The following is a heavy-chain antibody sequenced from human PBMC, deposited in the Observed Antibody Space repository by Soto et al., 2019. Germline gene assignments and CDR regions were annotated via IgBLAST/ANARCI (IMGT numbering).Heavy chain of an antibody. CDR2: IYYSGST. V-gene: IGHV4-31*03. CDR1: GGSISSGGYY. Sequence: QVQLQESGPGLVKPSQTLSLTCTVSGGSISSGGYYWSWIRQHPGKGLEWIGYIYYSGSTYYNPSLKRRVTISADTSKNQFSLKLSSVTAADTAVYYCAREPNYDFLTGFNWFDPWGQGTLVTVSS. D-gene: IGHD3-9*01. CDR3: AREPNYDFLTGFNWFDP. J-gene: IGHJ5*02.